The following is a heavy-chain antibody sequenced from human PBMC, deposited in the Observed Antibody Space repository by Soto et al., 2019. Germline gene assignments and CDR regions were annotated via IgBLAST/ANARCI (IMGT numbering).Heavy chain of an antibody. V-gene: IGHV3-53*01. CDR3: ARAREVDYSNAFDY. CDR2: IYSGGST. D-gene: IGHD4-4*01. Sequence: LRLSCAASGFTVSSNYMSWVRQAPGKGLEWVSVIYSGGSTYYADSVKGRFTISRDNSKNTLYLQMNSLRAEDTAVYYCARAREVDYSNAFDYWGQGTLVTVSS. CDR1: GFTVSSNY. J-gene: IGHJ4*02.